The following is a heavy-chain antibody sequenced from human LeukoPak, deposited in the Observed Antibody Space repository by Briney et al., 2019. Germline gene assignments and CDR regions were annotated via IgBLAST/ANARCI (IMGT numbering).Heavy chain of an antibody. Sequence: GGSLRLSCAVSGFTASGNYMSWIRQAPGKGLEWVSLIYSDDTTLYADSVKGRFTISRDLSKNTLYLQMSSLRAEDTAVYYCARRAGGYSHPYDYWGQGVLVTVSS. CDR2: IYSDDTT. CDR1: GFTASGNY. V-gene: IGHV3-53*01. D-gene: IGHD4-23*01. J-gene: IGHJ4*02. CDR3: ARRAGGYSHPYDY.